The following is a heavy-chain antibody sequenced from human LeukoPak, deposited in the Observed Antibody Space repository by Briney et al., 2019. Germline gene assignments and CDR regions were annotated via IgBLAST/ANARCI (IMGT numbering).Heavy chain of an antibody. J-gene: IGHJ4*02. CDR2: INHSGST. Sequence: PSETLSLTCAVYGGSFSGYYWSWIRQPPGKGLEWIGEINHSGSTNYNPSLKSRGTISVDTSKNQFSLKLSSVTAADTAVYYCASEALYSRSTDDYWGQGTLVTVSS. CDR1: GGSFSGYY. V-gene: IGHV4-34*01. CDR3: ASEALYSRSTDDY. D-gene: IGHD6-6*01.